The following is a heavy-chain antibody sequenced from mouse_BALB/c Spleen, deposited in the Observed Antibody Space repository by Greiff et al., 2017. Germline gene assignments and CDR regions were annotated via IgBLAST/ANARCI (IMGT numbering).Heavy chain of an antibody. J-gene: IGHJ3*01. CDR3: ARAPGVWFAY. CDR2: ISYSGST. V-gene: IGHV3-2*02. CDR1: GYSITSDYA. Sequence: EVQLQQSGPGLVKPSQSLSLTCTVTGYSITSDYAWNWIRQFPGNKLEWMGYISYSGSTSYNPSLKSRISITRDTSKNQFFLQLNSVTTEDTATYYCARAPGVWFAYWGQGTLVTVSA.